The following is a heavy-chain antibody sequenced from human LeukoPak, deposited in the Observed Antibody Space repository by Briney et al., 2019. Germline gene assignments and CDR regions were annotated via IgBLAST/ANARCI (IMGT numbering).Heavy chain of an antibody. CDR3: ARSRGIAAAGTSRGLDP. D-gene: IGHD6-13*01. CDR1: GGSLSSYY. J-gene: IGHJ5*02. V-gene: IGHV4-4*07. CDR2: IYTSGST. Sequence: SETLSLTCTVSGGSLSSYYWSWNRQPAGKGLEWIGRIYTSGSTNYNPSLKSRVTMSVDTSKNQFSLKLSSVTAADTAVYYCARSRGIAAAGTSRGLDPWGQGTLVTVSS.